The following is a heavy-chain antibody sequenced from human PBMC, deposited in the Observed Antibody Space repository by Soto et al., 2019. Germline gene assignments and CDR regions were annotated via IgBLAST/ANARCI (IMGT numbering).Heavy chain of an antibody. CDR1: GFTFDDYG. D-gene: IGHD2-15*01. J-gene: IGHJ3*01. CDR3: AKDKSAWQYCCASDLVVHDF. V-gene: IGHV3-9*01. Sequence: GGSLRLSCAASGFTFDDYGMHLVRQAPGKSLEWVSGISWNSGSIGYADSVKGRFTISRDNAKNSLYLQMNSLRAEDTALYYCAKDKSAWQYCCASDLVVHDFRGRGTTDPVS. CDR2: ISWNSGSI.